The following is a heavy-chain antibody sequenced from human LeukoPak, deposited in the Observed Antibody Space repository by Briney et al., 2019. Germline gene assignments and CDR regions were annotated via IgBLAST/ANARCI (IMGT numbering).Heavy chain of an antibody. CDR3: ARARSRVVAATN. CDR2: IYSSGAT. V-gene: IGHV4-39*07. J-gene: IGHJ4*02. D-gene: IGHD2-15*01. Sequence: SETLSLTCDVSGVSITTSVYYWGWIRQPPGKGLEWIGTIYSSGATFYNPSLESRVTISLGGITSVDTSRNQFSLTMRSVTAADTAMYYCARARSRVVAATNWGQGTLVTVAS. CDR1: GVSITTSVYY.